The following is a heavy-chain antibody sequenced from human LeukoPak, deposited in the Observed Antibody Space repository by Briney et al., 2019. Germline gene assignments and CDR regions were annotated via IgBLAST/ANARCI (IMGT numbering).Heavy chain of an antibody. Sequence: GASVKVSCKASGGTFSSYAISWVRQAPGQGLEWMGGIIPIFGTANYAQKFQGRATITADESTSTAYMELSSLRSEDTAVYYCASQYDYVWGSYRFGYWGQGTLVTVSS. V-gene: IGHV1-69*13. D-gene: IGHD3-16*02. J-gene: IGHJ4*02. CDR1: GGTFSSYA. CDR3: ASQYDYVWGSYRFGY. CDR2: IIPIFGTA.